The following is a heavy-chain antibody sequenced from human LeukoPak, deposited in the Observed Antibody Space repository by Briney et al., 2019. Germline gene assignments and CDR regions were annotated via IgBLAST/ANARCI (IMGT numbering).Heavy chain of an antibody. CDR3: ARDAHRRHHYDSSGREYAFDI. CDR1: GYTFTNYG. D-gene: IGHD3-22*01. Sequence: ASVKVSCKASGYTFTNYGLSWVRQAPGQGLEWMGWISTYNGKANYVEKLQGRVTMTTDTSTSTAYMEMRSLRSDDTAVYYCARDAHRRHHYDSSGREYAFDIWGQGTMVTVSS. CDR2: ISTYNGKA. J-gene: IGHJ3*02. V-gene: IGHV1-18*01.